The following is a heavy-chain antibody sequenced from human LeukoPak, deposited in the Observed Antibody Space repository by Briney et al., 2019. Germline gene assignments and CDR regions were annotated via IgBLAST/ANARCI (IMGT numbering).Heavy chain of an antibody. Sequence: GESLKISCXGSGYSFTSYWIGWVRQMPGKGLEWMGIIYPGDSDTRYSPSFQGQVTISADKSISTAYLQWSSLKASDTAMYYCARGVVPAAIQNWFDPWGQGTLVTVSS. J-gene: IGHJ5*02. V-gene: IGHV5-51*01. CDR2: IYPGDSDT. CDR3: ARGVVPAAIQNWFDP. CDR1: GYSFTSYW. D-gene: IGHD2-2*01.